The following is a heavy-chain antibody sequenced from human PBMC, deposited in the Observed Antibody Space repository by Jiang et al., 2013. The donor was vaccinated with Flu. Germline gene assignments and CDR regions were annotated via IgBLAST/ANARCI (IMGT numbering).Heavy chain of an antibody. D-gene: IGHD6-19*01. V-gene: IGHV7-4-1*02. CDR2: INTNTGNP. Sequence: SGYTFTSYAMNWARQAPGQGLEWMGWINTNTGNPTYAQGFTGRFVFSLDTSVSTAYLQISSLKAEDTAVYYCARIMYSSGWPYYYYYYGMDVWGQGTTVTVSS. CDR3: ARIMYSSGWPYYYYYYGMDV. J-gene: IGHJ6*02. CDR1: GYTFTSYA.